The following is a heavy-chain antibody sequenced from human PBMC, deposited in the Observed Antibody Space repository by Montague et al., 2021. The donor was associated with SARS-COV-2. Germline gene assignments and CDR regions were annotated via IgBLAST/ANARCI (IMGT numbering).Heavy chain of an antibody. D-gene: IGHD4-17*01. CDR2: TNFRSKRTS. V-gene: IGHV6-1*01. CDR3: VRDTGSAQAGFDA. J-gene: IGHJ4*02. Sequence: CAISGDSVCSNTVAWNWIRQPSSGGPEWLGRTNFRSKRTSDYATSVEGRISIDPDTSKNQFFLHLRSVTPVDTGVYYCVRDTGSAQAGFDAWGQGTLVTASS. CDR1: GDSVCSNTVA.